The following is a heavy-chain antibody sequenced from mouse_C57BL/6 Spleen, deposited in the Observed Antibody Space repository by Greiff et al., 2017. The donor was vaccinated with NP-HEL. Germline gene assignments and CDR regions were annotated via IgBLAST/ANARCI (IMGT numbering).Heavy chain of an antibody. CDR3: ARRGYSNPAWFAY. Sequence: QVQLQQSGPELVKPGASVKISCKASGYAFSSSWMNWVKQRPGKGLEWIGRIYPGDGDTNYNGKFKGKATLTADKSSSTAYMQLSSLTSEDSAVYFCARRGYSNPAWFAYWGQGTLVTVSA. CDR1: GYAFSSSW. J-gene: IGHJ3*01. V-gene: IGHV1-82*01. D-gene: IGHD2-5*01. CDR2: IYPGDGDT.